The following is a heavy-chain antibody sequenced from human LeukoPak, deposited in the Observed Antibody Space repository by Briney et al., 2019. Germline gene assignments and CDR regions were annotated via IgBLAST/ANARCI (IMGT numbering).Heavy chain of an antibody. CDR2: ISGSGGST. J-gene: IGHJ4*02. D-gene: IGHD5-18*01. V-gene: IGHV3-23*01. CDR3: AKRIQSAMAMGY. Sequence: PGGSLRLSCAASGFTFSNYALSWVRQAPGKGLEWVSDISGSGGSTYYADSVKGRFTISRDNSKNTMNLQMNSLRAEDTAVHYCAKRIQSAMAMGYWGQGTLVTVSS. CDR1: GFTFSNYA.